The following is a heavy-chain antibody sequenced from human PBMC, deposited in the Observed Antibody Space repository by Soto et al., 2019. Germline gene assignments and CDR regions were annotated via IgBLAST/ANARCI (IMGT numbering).Heavy chain of an antibody. Sequence: GGSLKLSCAASGFKVSDYYMSWIGQVPGKGLEWLSYNTNTGTYTRYADSVKGRFTISRDKAKNSLFLQINSLRGEDSATYHCARSGDNYNVLDYWGQGTRVTVSS. D-gene: IGHD3-10*02. CDR2: NTNTGTYT. CDR1: GFKVSDYY. J-gene: IGHJ4*02. V-gene: IGHV3-11*06. CDR3: ARSGDNYNVLDY.